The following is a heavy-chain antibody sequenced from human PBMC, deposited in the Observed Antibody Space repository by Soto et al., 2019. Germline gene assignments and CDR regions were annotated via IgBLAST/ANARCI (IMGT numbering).Heavy chain of an antibody. J-gene: IGHJ4*02. CDR3: ARELRSSSLDFDY. D-gene: IGHD6-13*01. Sequence: ASVKVSCKASGYTFSSYGISWVRQAPGQGLEWMGWISTYNRNTNYVQKLQGRVTMTTDTSTGTAYMELRSLSSDDTAVYYCARELRSSSLDFDYWGQGTLVTVSS. V-gene: IGHV1-18*01. CDR1: GYTFSSYG. CDR2: ISTYNRNT.